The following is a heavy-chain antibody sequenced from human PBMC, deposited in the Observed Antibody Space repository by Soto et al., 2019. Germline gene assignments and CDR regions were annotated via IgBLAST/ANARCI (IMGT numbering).Heavy chain of an antibody. Sequence: QVQLVESGGGVVQPGTSLRLSCVASGFTFSRFGMHWVRQAPGKGLEWVGVILNDGSNEKYADSVKGRFTISRDNSKNTLYLQMNSLRAEDTAVYYCARDDDFDDNGLDYWGQGTLVTVSS. V-gene: IGHV3-33*01. CDR2: ILNDGSNE. CDR3: ARDDDFDDNGLDY. CDR1: GFTFSRFG. D-gene: IGHD4-17*01. J-gene: IGHJ4*02.